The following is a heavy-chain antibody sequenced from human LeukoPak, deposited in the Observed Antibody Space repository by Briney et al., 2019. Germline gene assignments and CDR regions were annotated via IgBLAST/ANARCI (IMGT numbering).Heavy chain of an antibody. CDR3: ARDAYYYDSSGYYNSDY. CDR2: IYTDGST. Sequence: SETLSLTCTVSGGSISSYYWSWIRQPAGKGLGWIGRIYTDGSTYCNPSLKSRVTMSVDTSKNQFSLKLTSVTAADTAVYYCARDAYYYDSSGYYNSDYWGQGTLVTVSS. J-gene: IGHJ4*02. CDR1: GGSISSYY. D-gene: IGHD3-22*01. V-gene: IGHV4-4*07.